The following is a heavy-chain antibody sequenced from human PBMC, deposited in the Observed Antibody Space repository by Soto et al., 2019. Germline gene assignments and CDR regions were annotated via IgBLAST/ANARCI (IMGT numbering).Heavy chain of an antibody. Sequence: QVQLVQSGAEVKKPGSSVKVSCKASGGTFSSYTISWVRQAPGQGLEWMGRIIPILGIANYAQKFQGRVTITADKSTSTAYMELSSLRSEDTAVYYCARESFRAVKSPFWFDPWGQGTLVTVSS. D-gene: IGHD3-3*02. V-gene: IGHV1-69*08. CDR1: GGTFSSYT. CDR3: ARESFRAVKSPFWFDP. J-gene: IGHJ5*02. CDR2: IIPILGIA.